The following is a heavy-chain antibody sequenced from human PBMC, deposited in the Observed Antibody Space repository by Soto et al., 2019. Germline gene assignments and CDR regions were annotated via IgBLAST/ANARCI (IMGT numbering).Heavy chain of an antibody. V-gene: IGHV3-30-3*01. CDR2: ISYHGSNK. Sequence: GGSLRLSCAASGFTFSSYAMHWVRQAPGKGLEWVAVISYHGSNKYYADSVKGRFTISRDDSKNTLYLQMNILRAEDTAVYYCARDYDFWSVYYLDYYYCMDVCGQGTTVTVSS. CDR3: ARDYDFWSVYYLDYYYCMDV. D-gene: IGHD3-3*01. CDR1: GFTFSSYA. J-gene: IGHJ6*02.